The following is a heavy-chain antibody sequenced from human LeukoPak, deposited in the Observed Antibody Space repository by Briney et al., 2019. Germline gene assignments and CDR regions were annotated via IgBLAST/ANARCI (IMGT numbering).Heavy chain of an antibody. J-gene: IGHJ3*02. V-gene: IGHV1-45*02. D-gene: IGHD4-17*01. CDR3: ATTHDYGDYVHAFDI. CDR2: ITPFNGNT. Sequence: GASVKVSCKASGYTFTYRYLHWVRQAPGQALEWMGWITPFNGNTNYAQKFQDRVTITRDRSMSTAYVELSSLRSEDTAMYYCATTHDYGDYVHAFDIWGQGTMVTVSS. CDR1: GYTFTYRY.